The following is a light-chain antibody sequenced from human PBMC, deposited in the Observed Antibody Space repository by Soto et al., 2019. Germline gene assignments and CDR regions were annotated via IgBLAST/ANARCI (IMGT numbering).Light chain of an antibody. CDR3: QHYTLYSAP. V-gene: IGKV1-5*01. Sequence: RLTQSPSSLSASVGDTVTISCRASQDISTYLAWYQQKLGKAPTLLIFGASSLHNGVPPRFADSGSGSEFTLTINRLQPDDFATYFCQHYTLYSAPFGQGTRV. J-gene: IGKJ5*01. CDR2: GAS. CDR1: QDISTY.